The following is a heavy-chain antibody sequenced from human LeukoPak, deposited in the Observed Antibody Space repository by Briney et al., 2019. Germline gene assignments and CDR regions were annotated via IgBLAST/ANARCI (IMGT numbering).Heavy chain of an antibody. CDR3: VRDQGAFDM. CDR1: RFTFSSYS. J-gene: IGHJ3*02. CDR2: IKQDASEK. Sequence: GGSLRLSWAASRFTFSSYSLNWVRQAPGKGLEWVGNIKQDASEKYFVDSLRGRFTISRDNAKNSLFLLMNSLRADDTAVYYCVRDQGAFDMWGHGTMVTVSS. V-gene: IGHV3-7*05.